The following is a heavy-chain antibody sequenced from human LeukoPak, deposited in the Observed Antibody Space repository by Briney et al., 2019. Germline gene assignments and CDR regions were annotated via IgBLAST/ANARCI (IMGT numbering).Heavy chain of an antibody. CDR3: ARGGYYDISPPEY. CDR1: GGSISSSSYY. D-gene: IGHD3-9*01. V-gene: IGHV4-39*07. Sequence: PSETLSLTCTVSGGSISSSSYYWGWIRQPPGTGLEWIGSIYYSGSTYYNPSLKSRVTISVDTSKNQFSLKLSSVTAADTAVYYCARGGYYDISPPEYWGQGTLVTVSS. J-gene: IGHJ4*02. CDR2: IYYSGST.